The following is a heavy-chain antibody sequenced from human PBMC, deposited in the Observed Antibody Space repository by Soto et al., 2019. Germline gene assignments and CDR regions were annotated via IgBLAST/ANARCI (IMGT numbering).Heavy chain of an antibody. J-gene: IGHJ4*02. D-gene: IGHD3-3*02. V-gene: IGHV4-4*02. CDR1: GDSINSSHW. Sequence: LSLTCPVSGDSINSSHWWNCVRQPPGKGLEWIGQIPHSGSTNYNPSLTSRVNKSVDKSKNHFSLKLTSVTAADTAVYYCAARHFWSGPWTETRLDYWGQGTLVTVSS. CDR3: AARHFWSGPWTETRLDY. CDR2: IPHSGST.